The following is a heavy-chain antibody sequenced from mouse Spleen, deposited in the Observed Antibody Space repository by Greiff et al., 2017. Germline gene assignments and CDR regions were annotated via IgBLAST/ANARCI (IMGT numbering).Heavy chain of an antibody. CDR1: GYSFTSYY. D-gene: IGHD1-1*01. Sequence: QVQLQQSGPELVKPGASVKISCKASGYSFTSYYIHWVKQRPGQGLEWIGWIYPGSGNTKYNEKFKGKATLTADTSSSTAYMQLSSLTSEDSAVYYCARGYGSSYGYAMDYWGQGTSVTVSS. CDR2: IYPGSGNT. J-gene: IGHJ4*01. CDR3: ARGYGSSYGYAMDY. V-gene: IGHV1-66*01.